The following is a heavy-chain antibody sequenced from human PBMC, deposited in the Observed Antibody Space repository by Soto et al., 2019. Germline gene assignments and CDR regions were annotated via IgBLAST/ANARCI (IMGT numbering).Heavy chain of an antibody. V-gene: IGHV4-39*01. CDR2: IYYSGST. Sequence: SETLSLTCTVAAGSISSSSYYWGWVRQPPGKGLEWIGSIYYSGSTYYNPSLKRRVTISVDTSKNQFSLKLSSVTAADTAVYYCAGGSHNWFDPWGQGTLVTVSS. J-gene: IGHJ5*02. CDR1: AGSISSSSYY. D-gene: IGHD1-26*01. CDR3: AGGSHNWFDP.